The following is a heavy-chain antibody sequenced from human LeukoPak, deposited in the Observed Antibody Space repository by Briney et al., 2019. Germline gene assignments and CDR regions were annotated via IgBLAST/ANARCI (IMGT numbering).Heavy chain of an antibody. CDR2: ISTSSSYT. CDR3: ARDLQGVSGSFGYYFDY. Sequence: SGGSLRLSCAASGFTFSDYYKSWIRQAPGKGLEWISYISTSSSYTTYADSVKGRFAISRDNAKNSLYLQMNSLRVEDTAVYYCARDLQGVSGSFGYYFDYWGQGTLVTVSS. D-gene: IGHD3-10*01. V-gene: IGHV3-11*05. J-gene: IGHJ4*02. CDR1: GFTFSDYY.